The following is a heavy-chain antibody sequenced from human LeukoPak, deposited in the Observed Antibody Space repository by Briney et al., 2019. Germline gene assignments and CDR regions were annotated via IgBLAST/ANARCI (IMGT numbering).Heavy chain of an antibody. CDR2: ISSSSNTI. CDR1: GFTFSTYS. J-gene: IGHJ5*02. Sequence: GSLRLSCAASGFTFSTYSMNWVRQAPGKGLEWVSYISSSSNTIYYADSVKGRFTISRDNAKNSLYLQMNSLRDEDTAVYYCARNLVRGVIPDFDPWGQGTLVTVSS. D-gene: IGHD3-10*01. CDR3: ARNLVRGVIPDFDP. V-gene: IGHV3-48*02.